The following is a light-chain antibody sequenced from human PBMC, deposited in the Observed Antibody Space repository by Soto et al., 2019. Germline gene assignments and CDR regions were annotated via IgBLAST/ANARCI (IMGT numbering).Light chain of an antibody. V-gene: IGLV2-23*01. CDR1: SSDVGSYNL. J-gene: IGLJ2*01. CDR3: CSYGDNTL. Sequence: QSALTQPASVSGSPGQSIAISCTATSSDVGSYNLVSWYQQHPGKAPKLMIYEGSKRPSGVSDRFSGSKSGNTASLTISGLQPEDEADYYCCSYGDNTLFGGGTKVTVL. CDR2: EGS.